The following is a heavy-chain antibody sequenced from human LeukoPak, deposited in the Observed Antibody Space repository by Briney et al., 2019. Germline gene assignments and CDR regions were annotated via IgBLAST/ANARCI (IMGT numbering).Heavy chain of an antibody. Sequence: PGGSLRLSCAASGFTFSSYSMNWVRQAPGKGLEWVSSISSSSSYIYYADSVKGRFTISRDNAKNSLYLQMNSLRAEDTAVYYCARGGGYDYVWGSYLMGDYWGQGTLVTVSS. CDR3: ARGGGYDYVWGSYLMGDY. D-gene: IGHD3-16*02. CDR2: ISSSSSYI. V-gene: IGHV3-21*01. J-gene: IGHJ4*02. CDR1: GFTFSSYS.